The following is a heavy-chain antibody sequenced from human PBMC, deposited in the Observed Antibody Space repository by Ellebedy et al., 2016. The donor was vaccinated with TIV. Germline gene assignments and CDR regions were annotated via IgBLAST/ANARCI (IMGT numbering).Heavy chain of an antibody. D-gene: IGHD3-3*01. CDR3: VRVGALEWHYLDY. V-gene: IGHV3-9*01. CDR1: GFTFDDYA. CDR2: ITWNSDST. J-gene: IGHJ4*02. Sequence: SLKISCAASGFTFDDYAMHWVRQTPGRGLEWVSGITWNSDSTGYADSVRGRFTISRDNAKNSLYLQMNSLRAEDTAFYYCVRVGALEWHYLDYWGLGTLVTVSS.